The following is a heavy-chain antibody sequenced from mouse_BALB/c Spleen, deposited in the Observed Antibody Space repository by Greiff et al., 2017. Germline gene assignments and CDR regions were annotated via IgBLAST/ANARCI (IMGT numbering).Heavy chain of an antibody. Sequence: EVQRVESGPSLVKPSQTLSLTCSVTGDSITSGYWNWIRKFPGNKLEYMGYISYSGSTYYNPSLKSRISITRDTSKYQYYLQLNSVTTEDTATYYCARLFTTVVPFDYWGQGTTLTVSS. V-gene: IGHV3-8*02. CDR1: GDSITSGY. CDR2: ISYSGST. J-gene: IGHJ2*01. D-gene: IGHD1-1*01. CDR3: ARLFTTVVPFDY.